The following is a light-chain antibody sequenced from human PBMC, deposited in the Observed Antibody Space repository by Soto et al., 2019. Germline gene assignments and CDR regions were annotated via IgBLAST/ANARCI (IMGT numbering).Light chain of an antibody. CDR3: QQSNSITWT. Sequence: DIQMTQSPSSLSASVGDRVTITCRASQGISTYLNWYQQKPGKAPKVLIYAASSLQSGVTSRFSGSRSETDFTLTISSLHPEDFATYSCQQSNSITWTFGQGTKVEIK. J-gene: IGKJ1*01. CDR1: QGISTY. V-gene: IGKV1-39*01. CDR2: AAS.